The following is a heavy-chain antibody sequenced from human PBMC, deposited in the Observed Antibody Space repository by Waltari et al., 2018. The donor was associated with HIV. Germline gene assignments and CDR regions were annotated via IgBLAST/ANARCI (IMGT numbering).Heavy chain of an antibody. D-gene: IGHD3-10*01. J-gene: IGHJ4*02. V-gene: IGHV3-30*02. Sequence: QVQLVESGGGVVQPGGSLRLSCAASGFTFSSYGMHWVRQAPGKGLEWVAFIRYDGRNKYYADSVKGRFTISRDNSKNTLYLQMNSLRAEDTAVYYCAKNPSMALNGPFDYWGQGTLVTVSS. CDR2: IRYDGRNK. CDR1: GFTFSSYG. CDR3: AKNPSMALNGPFDY.